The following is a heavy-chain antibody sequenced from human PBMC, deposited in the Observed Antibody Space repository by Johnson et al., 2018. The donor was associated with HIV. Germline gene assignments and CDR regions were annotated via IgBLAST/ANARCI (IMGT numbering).Heavy chain of an antibody. J-gene: IGHJ3*02. CDR2: ISSSGSTI. CDR1: GFTFSDYY. CDR3: ARVRPNPTVTTRGAAFDI. Sequence: QVQLVESGGGLVKPGGSLRLSCAASGFTFSDYYMSWIRQAPGKGLEWVSNISSSGSTIYYADSVKDRFTISRDNSKNTLYLQMNSLRAEDTAVYYCARVRPNPTVTTRGAAFDIWGQGTMVTVSS. V-gene: IGHV3-11*04. D-gene: IGHD4-17*01.